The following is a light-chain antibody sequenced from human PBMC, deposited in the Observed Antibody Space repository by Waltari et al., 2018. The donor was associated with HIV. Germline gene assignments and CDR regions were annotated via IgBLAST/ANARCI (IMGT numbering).Light chain of an antibody. Sequence: QSALTQPASVSGSPGQSITISCTGSSGDIGSFNYVSWYQQHPGKVPKHMIYEVRNRPSVISNRFSGSKSGNTAALTISGLQAEDEADYYCSSYTSSSTLFGGGTKLTVL. V-gene: IGLV2-14*01. CDR1: SGDIGSFNY. J-gene: IGLJ2*01. CDR3: SSYTSSSTL. CDR2: EVR.